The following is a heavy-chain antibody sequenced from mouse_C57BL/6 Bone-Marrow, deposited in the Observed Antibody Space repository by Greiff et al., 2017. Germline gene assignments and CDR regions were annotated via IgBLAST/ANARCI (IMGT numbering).Heavy chain of an antibody. Sequence: EVQGVESGGDLVKPGGSLKLSCAASGFTFSSYGMSWVRQTPDPRLEWVATISSGGSYTYYPDSVKGRFTISRDNAKNTLYLQMSSLKSEDTAMYYCARWLYAMDYWGQGTSVTVSS. CDR2: ISSGGSYT. CDR3: ARWLYAMDY. V-gene: IGHV5-6*01. CDR1: GFTFSSYG. J-gene: IGHJ4*01.